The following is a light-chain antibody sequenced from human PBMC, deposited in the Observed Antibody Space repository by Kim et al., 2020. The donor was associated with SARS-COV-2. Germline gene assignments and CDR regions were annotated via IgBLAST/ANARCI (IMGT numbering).Light chain of an antibody. CDR3: QQYNSYYT. V-gene: IGKV1-5*01. CDR2: DAS. J-gene: IGKJ2*01. CDR1: ERVSTW. Sequence: LAAAVGDRGTITGGASERVSTWLAWYQQRPGKAPKLLISDASNLESGVPSRFSGSGFGTEFTLTISSLQPDDVATYYCQQYNSYYTVGQGTKLEI.